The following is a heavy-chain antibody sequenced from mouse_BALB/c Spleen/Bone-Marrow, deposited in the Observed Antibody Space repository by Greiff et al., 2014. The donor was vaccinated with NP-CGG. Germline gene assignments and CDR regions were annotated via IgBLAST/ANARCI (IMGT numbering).Heavy chain of an antibody. V-gene: IGHV14-3*02. CDR1: GFNIKDTY. CDR3: ASYYYGSSRFAY. CDR2: IDPANGNT. J-gene: IGHJ3*01. Sequence: EVQLQQSGAELVKPGGSVKLSCTASGFNIKDTYMHWVKQRPEQGLEWIGRIDPANGNTKYDPKFQGKATITADTSSNTAYLQLSSLTSEDTAVYYCASYYYGSSRFAYWGQGTLVTVSA. D-gene: IGHD1-1*01.